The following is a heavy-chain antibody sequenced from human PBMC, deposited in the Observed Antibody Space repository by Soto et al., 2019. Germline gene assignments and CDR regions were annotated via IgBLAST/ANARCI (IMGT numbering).Heavy chain of an antibody. J-gene: IGHJ6*02. CDR2: IYYSGST. D-gene: IGHD3-10*01. Sequence: SETLSLTCTVCGGSISSSSYYWGWIRQPPGKGLEWIGSIYYSGSTYYNPSLKSRVTISVDTSKNQFSLKLSSVTAADTAVYYCARGHQLWFGRRDYYYGMDVWGQGTTVTVSS. CDR1: GGSISSSSYY. V-gene: IGHV4-39*01. CDR3: ARGHQLWFGRRDYYYGMDV.